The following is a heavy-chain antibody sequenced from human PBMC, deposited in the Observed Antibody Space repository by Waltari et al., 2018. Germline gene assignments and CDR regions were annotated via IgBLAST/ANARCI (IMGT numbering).Heavy chain of an antibody. Sequence: EVQLVQSGAEVKKPGATVKISCKASGYTFIDYFMHWVQQAPGKGLEWVGRIDPEDGETVYAEKSQGRVTITADTSTDTSYLELSSLRSDDTAVYYCAPLPGGSGQTFDYWGQGTLLTVSS. V-gene: IGHV1-69-2*01. J-gene: IGHJ4*02. CDR1: GYTFIDYF. CDR3: APLPGGSGQTFDY. CDR2: IDPEDGET. D-gene: IGHD3-10*01.